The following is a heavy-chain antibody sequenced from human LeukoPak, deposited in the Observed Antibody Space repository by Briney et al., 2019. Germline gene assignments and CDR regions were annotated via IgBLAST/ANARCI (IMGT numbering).Heavy chain of an antibody. J-gene: IGHJ4*02. CDR2: VKPDGSEK. V-gene: IGHV3-7*01. D-gene: IGHD3-22*01. Sequence: PGGSLRLSCAASGFTFSSYAMSWVRQAPGKGLEWVAHVKPDGSEKSYVDSVKGRFTISRDNAQNSLYLQMNSLRAEDTAVCYCARDRGYYVFDYWGQGTLVTVSS. CDR3: ARDRGYYVFDY. CDR1: GFTFSSYA.